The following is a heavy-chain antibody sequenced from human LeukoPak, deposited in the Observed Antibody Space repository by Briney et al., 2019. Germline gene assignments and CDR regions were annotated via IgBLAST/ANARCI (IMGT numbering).Heavy chain of an antibody. V-gene: IGHV4-39*01. D-gene: IGHD6-13*01. Sequence: SETLSLTCTVSAGSISSSSYYWGWIRQPPGKGLEWIGSIHYSGSTYYNPSLKSRVTISVDTSKNQFSLKLTSVTAADTGVYYCARQQLVLKYFDYWGQGTLVTVSS. J-gene: IGHJ4*02. CDR1: AGSISSSSYY. CDR2: IHYSGST. CDR3: ARQQLVLKYFDY.